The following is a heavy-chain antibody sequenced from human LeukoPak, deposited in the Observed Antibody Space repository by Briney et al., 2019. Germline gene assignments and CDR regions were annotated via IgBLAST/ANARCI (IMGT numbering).Heavy chain of an antibody. CDR1: GFTFSSYG. Sequence: GGSLRLSCAASGFTFSSYGMHWVRQAPGKGLEWVAVISYDGSNKYYADSVKGRFTISRDNSKNTLYLQMNSLRAEDTAVYYCAREGISIVVALVWGQGTTVTVSS. D-gene: IGHD2-15*01. V-gene: IGHV3-30*03. CDR2: ISYDGSNK. J-gene: IGHJ6*02. CDR3: AREGISIVVALV.